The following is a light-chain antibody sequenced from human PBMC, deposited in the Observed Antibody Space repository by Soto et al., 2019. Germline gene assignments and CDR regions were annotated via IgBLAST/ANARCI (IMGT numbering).Light chain of an antibody. CDR2: LNSDGSH. Sequence: QLVLTQSPSASASLGASVKLTCTLSSGHSSYAIAWHQQQPEKGHRFLMKLNSDGSHSKGDGIPDRFSGSSSGTERYLTISSLQSEDEADYYCQTWDTGIRVFGGGTKLTVL. V-gene: IGLV4-69*01. J-gene: IGLJ3*02. CDR1: SGHSSYA. CDR3: QTWDTGIRV.